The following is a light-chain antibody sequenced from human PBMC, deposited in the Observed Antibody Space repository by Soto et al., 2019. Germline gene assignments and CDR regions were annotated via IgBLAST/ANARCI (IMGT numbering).Light chain of an antibody. J-gene: IGKJ2*01. V-gene: IGKV3D-20*02. CDR3: QHYNNWPFT. CDR1: QSVDSNY. CDR2: DAS. Sequence: EIVLTQSPDTLSLSPGERATLSCRASQSVDSNYLAWYQQKPGQAPRVLIYDASIRATGIPDRFSGSGSGTDFTLTISRLEPEDSAVYYCQHYNNWPFTFGQGTKVDIK.